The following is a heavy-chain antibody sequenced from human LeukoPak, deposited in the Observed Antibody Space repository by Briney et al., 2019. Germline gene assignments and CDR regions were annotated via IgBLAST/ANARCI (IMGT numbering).Heavy chain of an antibody. V-gene: IGHV1-69*06. CDR2: IIPIFGTA. D-gene: IGHD3-9*01. Sequence: ASVKVSCKASGGTFSSYAISWVRQAPGQGLEWMGGIIPIFGTANYAQKFQGRVTITADKSTSTAYMELSSLRSEDTAVYYCAREGYDILTGYEKYYFDYWGQGTLVTVSS. J-gene: IGHJ4*02. CDR3: AREGYDILTGYEKYYFDY. CDR1: GGTFSSYA.